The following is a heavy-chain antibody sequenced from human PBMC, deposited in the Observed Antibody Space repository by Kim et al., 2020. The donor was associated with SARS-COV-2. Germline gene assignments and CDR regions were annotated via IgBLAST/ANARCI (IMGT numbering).Heavy chain of an antibody. J-gene: IGHJ6*02. CDR3: AREFSVVGQQPPYGMDV. CDR1: GYTFTSYY. D-gene: IGHD6-13*01. V-gene: IGHV1-46*01. Sequence: ASVKVSCKAFGYTFTSYYMHWVRQAPGQGLEWMGIINPSGGSTSYAQKFQGRVTMTRDTSTSTVYMELSSLRSEDTAVYYCAREFSVVGQQPPYGMDVWGQGTTVTVSS. CDR2: INPSGGST.